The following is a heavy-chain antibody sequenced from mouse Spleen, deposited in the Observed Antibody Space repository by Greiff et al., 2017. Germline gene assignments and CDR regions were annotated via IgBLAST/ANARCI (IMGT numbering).Heavy chain of an antibody. J-gene: IGHJ4*01. CDR3: ARGGGIYYDYDDAMDY. V-gene: IGHV1-61*01. Sequence: QVQLQQPGAELVRPGSSVKLSCKASGYTFTSYWMDWVKQRPGQGLEWIGNIYPSDSETHYNQKFKDKATLTVDKSSSTAYMQLSSLTSEDSAVYYCARGGGIYYDYDDAMDYWGQGTSVTVSS. CDR2: IYPSDSET. CDR1: GYTFTSYW. D-gene: IGHD2-4*01.